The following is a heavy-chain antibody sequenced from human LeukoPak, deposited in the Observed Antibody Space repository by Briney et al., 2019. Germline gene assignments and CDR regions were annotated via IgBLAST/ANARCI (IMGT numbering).Heavy chain of an antibody. CDR3: ARAEYSYGYSFSHFDY. V-gene: IGHV4-59*01. D-gene: IGHD5-18*01. Sequence: SETLSLTCTVSGDSISTYYWSWIRQPPGKGLEWIGHIYSSGSTNYNPSLKSRVTISVDTSKNQFSLKLSSVTAADTAVYYCARAEYSYGYSFSHFDYWGQGTLVTVSS. J-gene: IGHJ4*02. CDR1: GDSISTYY. CDR2: IYSSGST.